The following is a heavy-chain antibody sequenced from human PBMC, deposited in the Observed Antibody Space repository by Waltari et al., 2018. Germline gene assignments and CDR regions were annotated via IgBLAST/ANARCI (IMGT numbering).Heavy chain of an antibody. CDR2: IGSSSTYT. CDR3: ASHLEDFYYYMDV. CDR1: GFSFNAYT. Sequence: EVQLVESGGGLVKPGGSLRLSCGASGFSFNAYTMNWVRHTPEKGLEWVSSIGSSSTYTYYADSVKGRFTISRDNAANSLHLEMNALRPEDTAVYYCASHLEDFYYYMDVWGKGTTVTVSS. J-gene: IGHJ6*03. V-gene: IGHV3-21*06.